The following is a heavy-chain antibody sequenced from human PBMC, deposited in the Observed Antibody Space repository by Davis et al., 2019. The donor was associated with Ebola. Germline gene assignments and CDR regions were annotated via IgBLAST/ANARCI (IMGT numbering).Heavy chain of an antibody. J-gene: IGHJ6*02. CDR1: GGSISSGGYY. D-gene: IGHD7-27*01. CDR3: ARAWGYYYGMDV. CDR2: IYYSGST. V-gene: IGHV4-31*03. Sequence: SETLSLTCTVSGGSISSGGYYWSWIRQHPGKGLEWIGYIYYSGSTYYNPSLKSRVTISVDTSKNQFSLQLNSVTPEDTAVYYCARAWGYYYGMDVWGQGTTVIVSS.